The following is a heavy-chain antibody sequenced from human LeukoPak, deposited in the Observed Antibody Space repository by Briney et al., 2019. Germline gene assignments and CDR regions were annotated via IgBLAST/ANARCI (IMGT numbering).Heavy chain of an antibody. Sequence: GGSLRLSCAASGLIFSSYSMNWVRQAPGKGLEWVSSISTSRTYIYYADSVEGRFTISKDNAKNLLYLQMNSLRVEDTAVYYCARDPPLTLFGVVTPTPGNWFDPSGQGTLVTVSS. CDR3: ARDPPLTLFGVVTPTPGNWFDP. CDR2: ISTSRTYI. V-gene: IGHV3-21*06. J-gene: IGHJ5*02. D-gene: IGHD3-3*01. CDR1: GLIFSSYS.